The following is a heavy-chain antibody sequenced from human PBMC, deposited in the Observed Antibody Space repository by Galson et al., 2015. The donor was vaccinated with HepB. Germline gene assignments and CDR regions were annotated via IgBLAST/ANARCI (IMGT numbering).Heavy chain of an antibody. CDR2: IKEDGSEK. V-gene: IGHV3-7*03. J-gene: IGHJ6*02. CDR3: ARDKGGWLGGLDV. CDR1: GYLFSDYW. Sequence: SLRLSCAGSGYLFSDYWMSWVRQAPGKGLEWVANIKEDGSEKHHLDSLKGRFTISRDNAERSLFLEMKSLRVDDTAVYYCARDKGGWLGGLDVWGQGTTVTVSS. D-gene: IGHD6-19*01.